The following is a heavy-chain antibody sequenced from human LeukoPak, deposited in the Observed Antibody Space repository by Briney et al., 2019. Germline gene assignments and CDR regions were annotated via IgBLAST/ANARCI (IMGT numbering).Heavy chain of an antibody. D-gene: IGHD1-26*01. Sequence: ASVKVSCKVSVYTLTELSMHWVRQAPGKGREWMGWISAYNGNTNNAQKLQGRVTMTTDTSTSTAYMELRSLRSDDTAVYYCARDRVGATGIGFAFDIWGQGTMVSVSS. CDR3: ARDRVGATGIGFAFDI. CDR2: ISAYNGNT. CDR1: VYTLTELS. V-gene: IGHV1-18*01. J-gene: IGHJ3*02.